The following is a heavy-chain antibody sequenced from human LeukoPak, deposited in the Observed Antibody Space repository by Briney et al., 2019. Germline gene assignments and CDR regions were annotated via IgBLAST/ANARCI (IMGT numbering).Heavy chain of an antibody. CDR1: GFTFNSYG. J-gene: IGHJ2*01. V-gene: IGHV3-33*06. CDR3: AKDHCSGFPGCYYFDL. D-gene: IGHD2-15*01. CDR2: IWFDGSNK. Sequence: GGSLRLSCTGSGFTFNSYGLHWVRQAPGKGLEWVAGIWFDGSNKFYADSVKGRFVISRDNSNSTMFLQMNSVRVEDTGIYHCAKDHCSGFPGCYYFDLWGRGALVTASS.